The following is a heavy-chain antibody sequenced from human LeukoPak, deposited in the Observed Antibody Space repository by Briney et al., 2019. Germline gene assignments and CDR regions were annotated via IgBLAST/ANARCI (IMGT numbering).Heavy chain of an antibody. D-gene: IGHD6-19*01. Sequence: SETLSLTCTVSAASFISSSHHWGWIRQPPGKGLEWIGEINHSGSTNYNPSLKSRVTISVDTSKNQFSLKLSSVTAADTAVYHCARTRAHSSGWYGSLLHLPTYYFDYWGQGTLVTVSS. CDR1: AASFISSSHH. CDR3: ARTRAHSSGWYGSLLHLPTYYFDY. CDR2: INHSGST. V-gene: IGHV4-39*07. J-gene: IGHJ4*02.